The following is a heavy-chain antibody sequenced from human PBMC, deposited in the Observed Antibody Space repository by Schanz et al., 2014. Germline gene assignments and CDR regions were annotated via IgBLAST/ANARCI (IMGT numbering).Heavy chain of an antibody. CDR3: ARAFGGYDPAGALDY. Sequence: QVQLVQSGADVKKPGSSVRVSCKASGGTFSRLTFSWVRQAPGQGLEWIGWISAQTGDTRYAQKMQGRVTMTADTSTSTAYMDLRSLRSDDTAVYYCARAFGGYDPAGALDYWGQGTLVTVSS. J-gene: IGHJ4*02. V-gene: IGHV1-18*01. CDR1: GGTFSRLT. D-gene: IGHD5-12*01. CDR2: ISAQTGDT.